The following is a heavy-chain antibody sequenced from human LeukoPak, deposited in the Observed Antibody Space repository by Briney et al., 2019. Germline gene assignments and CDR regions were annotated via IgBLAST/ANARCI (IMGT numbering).Heavy chain of an antibody. J-gene: IGHJ5*02. CDR1: GYTFTSYD. V-gene: IGHV1-8*01. CDR2: MNPNSGNT. Sequence: ASVKVSCKASGYTFTSYDINWVRQATGQGLEWMGWMNPNSGNTGYAQKFQGRVTMIRNTSISTAYMELSSLRSEDTAVYYCARCSGYGYAKYNWFDPWGQGTLVTVSS. D-gene: IGHD6-25*01. CDR3: ARCSGYGYAKYNWFDP.